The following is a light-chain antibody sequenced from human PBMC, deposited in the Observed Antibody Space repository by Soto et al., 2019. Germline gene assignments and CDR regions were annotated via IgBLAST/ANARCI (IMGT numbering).Light chain of an antibody. CDR1: QSITTY. J-gene: IGKJ1*01. V-gene: IGKV1-39*01. CDR3: QQSYSISWT. Sequence: DRQRTHTPSSLSACVRDRVTITSRASQSITTYFNWYQQKPGKAPKVLIYAASSLQSGIPSRFSGSGSGTDFTLTISSLQPEDFATYYCQQSYSISWTFGQGTKVDIK. CDR2: AAS.